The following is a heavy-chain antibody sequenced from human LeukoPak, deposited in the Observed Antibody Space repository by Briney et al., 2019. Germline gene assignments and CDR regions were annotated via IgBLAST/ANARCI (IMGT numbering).Heavy chain of an antibody. D-gene: IGHD3-10*01. CDR2: INHSGST. CDR1: GGSFSGYY. V-gene: IGHV4-34*01. CDR3: ARHGRYYGSGSYPDGYYYYMDV. Sequence: SETLSLTCAVYGGSFSGYYWSWIRQPPGKGLEWIGEINHSGSTKYNPSPKSRVTISVDTSKNQFSLKLSSVTAADTAVYYCARHGRYYGSGSYPDGYYYYMDVWGKGTTVTISS. J-gene: IGHJ6*03.